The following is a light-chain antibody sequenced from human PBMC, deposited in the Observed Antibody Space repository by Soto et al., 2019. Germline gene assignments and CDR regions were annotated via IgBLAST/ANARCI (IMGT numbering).Light chain of an antibody. V-gene: IGKV1-6*01. CDR2: AAS. CDR3: LQEYNYPRT. Sequence: AIQVTQSPSSLSASVGDRVTITCRASQAIRNDLGWYQQKPGKAPKLLIFAASNLHSGVPSRFSGSGSGTDFTLTINNLQAEDFATYYCLQEYNYPRTFGQGTKVEL. J-gene: IGKJ1*01. CDR1: QAIRND.